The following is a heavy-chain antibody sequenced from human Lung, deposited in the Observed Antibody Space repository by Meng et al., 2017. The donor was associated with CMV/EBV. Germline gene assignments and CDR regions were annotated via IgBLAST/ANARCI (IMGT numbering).Heavy chain of an antibody. J-gene: IGHJ3*02. CDR3: ARDGTPQHSSGWVFFDI. V-gene: IGHV3-48*03. D-gene: IGHD6-19*01. Sequence: GESXKISXVASGFTFSNYEMNWVRQAPGKGLEWLSYITSSGGTHYADSVKGRFTISRDNAKNSLSLQMNSLSAEDTAVYYCARDGTPQHSSGWVFFDIWGQGTMVTVSS. CDR1: GFTFSNYE. CDR2: ITSSGGT.